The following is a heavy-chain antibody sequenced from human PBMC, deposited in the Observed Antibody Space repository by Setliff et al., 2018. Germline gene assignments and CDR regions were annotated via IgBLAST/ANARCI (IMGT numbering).Heavy chain of an antibody. D-gene: IGHD3-22*01. V-gene: IGHV1-24*01. CDR1: GYTLTELS. CDR2: FDPEDGET. CDR3: ATGTTDRGIVAYYYYYMDV. J-gene: IGHJ6*03. Sequence: ASVKVSCKVSGYTLTELSMHWVRQAPGKGLERMGGFDPEDGETIYAQKFQGRVTMTEDTSTDTAYMELSSLRSEDTAVYYCATGTTDRGIVAYYYYYMDVWGKGTTVTVSS.